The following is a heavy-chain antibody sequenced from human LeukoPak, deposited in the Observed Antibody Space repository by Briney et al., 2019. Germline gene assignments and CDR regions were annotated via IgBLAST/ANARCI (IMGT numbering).Heavy chain of an antibody. Sequence: GGSLRLSCAASGLTFSSYTMNWVRQAPGRGLEWVSVIYSGGSTYYADSVKGRFTISRDNSKNTLYLQMNSLRAEDTAVYYCARDYMVRGNYWGYWGQGTLVTVSS. D-gene: IGHD3-10*01. CDR2: IYSGGST. J-gene: IGHJ4*02. CDR1: GLTFSSYT. CDR3: ARDYMVRGNYWGY. V-gene: IGHV3-53*01.